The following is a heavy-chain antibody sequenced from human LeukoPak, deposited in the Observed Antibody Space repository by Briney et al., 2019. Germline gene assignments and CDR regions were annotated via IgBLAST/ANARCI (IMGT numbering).Heavy chain of an antibody. CDR3: PGSYRLDY. Sequence: SDTLSLTCTVSGGSISSGNYYWSWIRQRAGKGLEWIGRIHASGSTNYNPSLKSRVTISVDTTKNQFSLKLSSVTAADTAVYYCPGSYRLDYWGQGTLVTVSS. V-gene: IGHV4-61*02. CDR2: IHASGST. CDR1: GGSISSGNYY. J-gene: IGHJ4*02. D-gene: IGHD1-26*01.